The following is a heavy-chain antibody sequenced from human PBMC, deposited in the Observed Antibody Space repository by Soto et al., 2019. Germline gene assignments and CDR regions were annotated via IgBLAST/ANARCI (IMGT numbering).Heavy chain of an antibody. Sequence: QVQLQESGPGLVKPSQTLSLTCTVSGGSISSGDYYWSWIRQPPGKGLEWLGYIYYSGRTYYNPSLKSRVTISVETSKDQFSLKLGSVTAADTAVYYCARELDTAMGDWYGMDVWGQGTTVTVSS. CDR2: IYYSGRT. CDR1: GGSISSGDYY. J-gene: IGHJ6*02. V-gene: IGHV4-30-4*01. D-gene: IGHD5-18*01. CDR3: ARELDTAMGDWYGMDV.